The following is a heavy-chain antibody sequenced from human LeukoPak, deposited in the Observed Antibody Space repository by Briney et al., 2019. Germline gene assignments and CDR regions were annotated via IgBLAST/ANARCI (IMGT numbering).Heavy chain of an antibody. D-gene: IGHD6-6*01. CDR1: GGSISSYY. CDR2: IYYSEST. V-gene: IGHV4-59*01. Sequence: AETLSLTCTVSGGSISSYYWSWIRQPPGKGLEWIGYIYYSESTNYNPSLKSRVTISVDTSKNQFSLKLLSVTAADTAVYYCARVDPDSSSTLEVFDYWGQGTLVTVSS. CDR3: ARVDPDSSSTLEVFDY. J-gene: IGHJ4*02.